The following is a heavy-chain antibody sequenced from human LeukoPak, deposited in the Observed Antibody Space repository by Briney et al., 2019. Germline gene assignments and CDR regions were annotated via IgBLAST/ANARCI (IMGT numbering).Heavy chain of an antibody. D-gene: IGHD6-19*01. CDR1: GRTFSSYA. CDR3: ARCGARSAGTEYYYYYMDV. Sequence: ASVKVSCKASGRTFSSYAISWVRQAPGQGLEWMGGIIPIFGTANYAQKFQGRVTITADKSTSTAYMELSSLRSEDTAVYYCARCGARSAGTEYYYYYMDVWGKGTTVTVSS. V-gene: IGHV1-69*06. J-gene: IGHJ6*03. CDR2: IIPIFGTA.